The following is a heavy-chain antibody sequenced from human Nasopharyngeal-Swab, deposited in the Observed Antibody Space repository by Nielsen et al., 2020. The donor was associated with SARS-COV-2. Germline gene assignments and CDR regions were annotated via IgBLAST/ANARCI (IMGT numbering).Heavy chain of an antibody. J-gene: IGHJ4*02. V-gene: IGHV3-30*03. CDR2: IAHDASNE. CDR1: GFTFSSFG. CDR3: ARDAPAHYGAFY. D-gene: IGHD4-17*01. Sequence: GGSLRLSCAASGFTFSSFGMHWVRQALGKGLEWVAFIAHDASNEYYGDSVKGRFSISRDSSKNTLYLQMDSLRGEDTAVYYCARDAPAHYGAFYWGRGTLVTVSS.